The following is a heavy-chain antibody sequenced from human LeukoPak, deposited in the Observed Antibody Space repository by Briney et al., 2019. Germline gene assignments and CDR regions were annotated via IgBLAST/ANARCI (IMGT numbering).Heavy chain of an antibody. CDR1: GFAFSDYG. V-gene: IGHV3-33*01. CDR3: ARDSYGTLDY. J-gene: IGHJ4*02. D-gene: IGHD5-18*01. CDR2: IWYDGSNK. Sequence: GRSLRLSCAAFGFAFSDYGMHYVRQAPGKGLEWVAVIWYDGSNKYYADSVKGRFTISRDNSKNTLYLQMNSLRAEDTAVYYCARDSYGTLDYWGQGTLVTVSS.